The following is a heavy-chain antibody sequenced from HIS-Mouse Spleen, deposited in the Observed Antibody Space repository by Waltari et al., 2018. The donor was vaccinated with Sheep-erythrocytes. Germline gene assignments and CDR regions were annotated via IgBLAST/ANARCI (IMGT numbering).Heavy chain of an antibody. V-gene: IGHV4-31*03. J-gene: IGHJ2*01. CDR3: ARLITMVRGVTWYFDL. CDR1: GGSISSGGYY. Sequence: QVQLQESGPGLVKPSQTLSLTCTVSGGSISSGGYYWSWIRQHPGKGLEWSGYIYYSGSTYYNPSLKSRVTISVDTSKNQFSLKLSSVTAADTAVYYCARLITMVRGVTWYFDLWGRGTLVTVSS. D-gene: IGHD3-10*01. CDR2: IYYSGST.